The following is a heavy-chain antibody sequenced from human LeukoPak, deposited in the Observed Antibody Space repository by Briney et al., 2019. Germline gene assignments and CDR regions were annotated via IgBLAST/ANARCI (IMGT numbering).Heavy chain of an antibody. V-gene: IGHV3-66*01. CDR1: GFTVSSNY. D-gene: IGHD2-15*01. CDR3: ARYCSGASCYSGVDY. J-gene: IGHJ4*02. Sequence: GGSLRLSCAASGFTVSSNYMTWVRQAPGKGLEWVSVIYSGGSTYYADSVKGRFTISRDNSKNTLYLQMNSLRAEDTAVYYCARYCSGASCYSGVDYWGQGTLVPVSS. CDR2: IYSGGST.